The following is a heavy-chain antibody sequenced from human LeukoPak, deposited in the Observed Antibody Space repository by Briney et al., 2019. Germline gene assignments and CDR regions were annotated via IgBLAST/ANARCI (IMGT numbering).Heavy chain of an antibody. V-gene: IGHV4-59*08. CDR2: IYYSGST. J-gene: IGHJ4*02. CDR3: ARIVTMVRGVIIFDY. CDR1: GGSISSYY. Sequence: SETVSLTCTVSGGSISSYYWSWIRQPPGKGLEWIGYIYYSGSTNYNPSLKSRVTISVDTSKNQFSLKLSSVTAADTAVYYCARIVTMVRGVIIFDYWGQGTLVTVSS. D-gene: IGHD3-10*01.